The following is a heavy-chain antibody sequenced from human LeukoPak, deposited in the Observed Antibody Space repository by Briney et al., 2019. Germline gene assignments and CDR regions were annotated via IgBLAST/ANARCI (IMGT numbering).Heavy chain of an antibody. CDR3: AKDFDY. CDR1: GFTFSSYG. V-gene: IGHV3-30*18. Sequence: PGRSLRLSFAASGFTFSSYGMHWVRQAPGKGLEWVAVISYDGSNKYYADSVKGRFTISRDNSKNTLYLQMNSLRAEDTAVYYCAKDFDYWGQGTLVTVSS. CDR2: ISYDGSNK. J-gene: IGHJ4*02.